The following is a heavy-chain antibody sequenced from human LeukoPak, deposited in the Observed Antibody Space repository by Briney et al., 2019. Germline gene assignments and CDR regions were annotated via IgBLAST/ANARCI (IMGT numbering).Heavy chain of an antibody. D-gene: IGHD5-12*01. V-gene: IGHV3-48*01. CDR3: ARDSLIGSGYDPY. Sequence: GGSLRLSYAASGFTFSGYSMNWVRQAPGKGLELVSYISSSSRTIYYADSVKGRFTISRGDAQNSLYLQMNSLRAEDTAVYYCARDSLIGSGYDPYWGQGTLVTVSS. J-gene: IGHJ4*02. CDR1: GFTFSGYS. CDR2: ISSSSRTI.